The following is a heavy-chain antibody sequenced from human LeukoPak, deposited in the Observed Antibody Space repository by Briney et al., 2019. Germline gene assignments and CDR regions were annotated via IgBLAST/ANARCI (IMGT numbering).Heavy chain of an antibody. CDR2: ISAYNGNT. Sequence: ASVKVSCKASGYTFTSYGISWVRQAPGQGLEWMGWISAYNGNTNYAQKLQGRVTMTGDMSTSTVYMELSSLRSEDTAVYYCARGGGRYYYDSSGYVAWGQGTLVTVSS. CDR1: GYTFTSYG. CDR3: ARGGGRYYYDSSGYVA. J-gene: IGHJ5*02. D-gene: IGHD3-22*01. V-gene: IGHV1-18*01.